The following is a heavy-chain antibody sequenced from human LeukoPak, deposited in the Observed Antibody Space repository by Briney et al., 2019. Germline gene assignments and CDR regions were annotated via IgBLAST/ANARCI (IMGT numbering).Heavy chain of an antibody. CDR2: ISGSGGST. CDR1: GFTFSSYA. J-gene: IGHJ4*02. Sequence: PGGSLRLSCAASGFTFSSYAMSWVRQAPGKGLEWVSAISGSGGSTYYADSVKGRFTISRDNSKNTLYLQMNSLRAEDTAVYYCAKSILNGVVITYFDYWGQGTLVTVSS. D-gene: IGHD3-3*01. V-gene: IGHV3-23*01. CDR3: AKSILNGVVITYFDY.